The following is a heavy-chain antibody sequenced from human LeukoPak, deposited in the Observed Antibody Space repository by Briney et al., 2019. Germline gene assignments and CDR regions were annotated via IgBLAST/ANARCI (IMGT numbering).Heavy chain of an antibody. CDR3: ASPDYYGSGSYAH. J-gene: IGHJ4*01. V-gene: IGHV1-69*13. CDR1: GGTFSSYA. D-gene: IGHD3-10*01. Sequence: GASVKVSCKASGGTFSSYAISWVRQAPGQGLEWMGGIIPIFGTANYAQKFQGRVTITADESTSTAYMELSSLRSEDTAVYYCASPDYYGSGSYAHWGQEPWSPSPQ. CDR2: IIPIFGTA.